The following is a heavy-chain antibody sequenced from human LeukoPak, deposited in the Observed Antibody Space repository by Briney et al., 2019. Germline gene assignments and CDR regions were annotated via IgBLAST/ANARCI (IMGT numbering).Heavy chain of an antibody. D-gene: IGHD6-13*01. Sequence: GGSLRLSCAASGFTFSSYSMNWVRQAPGKGLEWVSYISSSSSTIYYADSVKGRFTISRDNAKNSLYLQMNSLRAEDTAVYYCARSRGAAAPSFWGQGTLVTVSS. CDR1: GFTFSSYS. V-gene: IGHV3-48*01. CDR3: ARSRGAAAPSF. CDR2: ISSSSSTI. J-gene: IGHJ4*02.